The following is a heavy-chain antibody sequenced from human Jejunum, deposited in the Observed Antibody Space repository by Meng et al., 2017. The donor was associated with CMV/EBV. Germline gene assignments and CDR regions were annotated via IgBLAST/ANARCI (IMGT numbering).Heavy chain of an antibody. CDR1: GFIFSNYY. Sequence: CVASGFIFSNYYMSWVRQAPGKGLEWVANINQDGSKIFYMGSVKSRFTISRDNAKNSLYLQMNSLRAEDTAVYYCARGSGFLIDAWGQGTLVTVSS. D-gene: IGHD3-3*01. V-gene: IGHV3-7*01. J-gene: IGHJ5*02. CDR3: ARGSGFLIDA. CDR2: INQDGSKI.